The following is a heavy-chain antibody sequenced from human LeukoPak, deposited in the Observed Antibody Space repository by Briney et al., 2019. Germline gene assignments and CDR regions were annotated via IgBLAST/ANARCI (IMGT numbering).Heavy chain of an antibody. Sequence: SETLSLTCTVSGHSISSGYYWSWIRQPPGKGLEWIGEINHSGSTNYNPSLKSRVTISVDTSKNQFSLKLSSVTAADTAVYYCARGRSCSSTSCLYNWFDPWGQGTLVTVSS. D-gene: IGHD2-2*01. CDR1: GHSISSGYY. J-gene: IGHJ5*02. CDR3: ARGRSCSSTSCLYNWFDP. V-gene: IGHV4-34*01. CDR2: INHSGST.